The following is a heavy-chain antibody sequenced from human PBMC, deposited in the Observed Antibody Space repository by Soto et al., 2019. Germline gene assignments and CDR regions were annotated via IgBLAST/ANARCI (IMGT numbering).Heavy chain of an antibody. CDR2: LIPIFGTA. V-gene: IGHV1-69*01. J-gene: IGHJ6*02. Sequence: QVQLVQSGAEVKKPGSSVKVSCKASRGTFSSYAISWVRQAPGQGLEWMGGLIPIFGTANYAQKFQGRVTITADESTSTAYMEVSSLRSEDTAVYYGARAGPDVSPTYYDYYGMDVCAQGTTVTVSS. CDR3: ARAGPDVSPTYYDYYGMDV. CDR1: RGTFSSYA.